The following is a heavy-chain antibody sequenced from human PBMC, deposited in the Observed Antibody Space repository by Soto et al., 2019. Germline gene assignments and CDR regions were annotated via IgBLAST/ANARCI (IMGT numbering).Heavy chain of an antibody. V-gene: IGHV3-48*01. CDR2: ISSSSSTI. CDR3: AKLRDFVVLPAGILDY. D-gene: IGHD2-8*01. J-gene: IGHJ4*02. Sequence: GGSLRLSCAASGFTFSSYSMNRVRQAPGKGLEWVSYISSSSSTIYYADSVKGRFTISRDNAKNSLYLQMNSLRAEDTAVYYCAKLRDFVVLPAGILDYWGPGTLVTVSS. CDR1: GFTFSSYS.